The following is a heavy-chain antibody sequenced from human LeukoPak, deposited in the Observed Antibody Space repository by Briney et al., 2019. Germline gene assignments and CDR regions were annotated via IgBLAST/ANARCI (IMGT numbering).Heavy chain of an antibody. CDR3: AKDSLYDILTGYYSD. CDR2: ISWNSGSI. J-gene: IGHJ4*02. D-gene: IGHD3-9*01. V-gene: IGHV3-9*01. Sequence: GGSLRLSCAASGFTFDDYAMHWVRQAPGKGLEWVSGISWNSGSIGYADSVKGRFTISRDNAKNSLYLQMNSLRAEDTALYYCAKDSLYDILTGYYSDWGQGTLVTVSS. CDR1: GFTFDDYA.